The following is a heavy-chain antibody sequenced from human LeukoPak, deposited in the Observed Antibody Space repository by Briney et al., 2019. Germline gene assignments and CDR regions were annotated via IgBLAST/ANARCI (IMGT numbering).Heavy chain of an antibody. D-gene: IGHD3-10*01. CDR1: GFTFSSYG. V-gene: IGHV3-30*02. CDR2: IRYDGSNK. CDR3: ARTQLRAYYFDY. Sequence: GGSLRLSCAASGFTFSSYGMYWVRQAPGKGLEWVAFIRYDGSNKYYADSVKGRFTISRDNSKNTLYLQMNSLRAEDTAVYYCARTQLRAYYFDYWGQGTLVTVSS. J-gene: IGHJ4*02.